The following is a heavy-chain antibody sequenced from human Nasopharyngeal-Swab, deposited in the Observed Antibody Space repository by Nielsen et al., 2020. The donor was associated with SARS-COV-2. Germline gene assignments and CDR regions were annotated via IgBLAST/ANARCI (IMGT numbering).Heavy chain of an antibody. J-gene: IGHJ4*02. V-gene: IGHV3-7*03. CDR1: GFTFSSYW. CDR2: IKQDGSEK. D-gene: IGHD1-26*01. Sequence: LSLTCAASGFTFSSYWMSWVRQAPGKGLEWVANIKQDGSEKYYVDSVKGRFTISRDNAKNSLYLQMNSLRAEDTAVYYCARGLFSGSYFGYWGQGTLVTVSS. CDR3: ARGLFSGSYFGY.